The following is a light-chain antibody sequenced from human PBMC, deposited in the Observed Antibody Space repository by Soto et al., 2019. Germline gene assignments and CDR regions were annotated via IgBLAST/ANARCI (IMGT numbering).Light chain of an antibody. V-gene: IGLV1-40*01. Sequence: QSVLTQPPSVSGAPGQRVTISCTGSSSNIGAGYDVHWYQHLPGTAPKLLIYDNSNRPSGVPDRFSGSKSGTSASLAITGLQAEDEADYYCQSYDSILSAPYAFGTGTKLTVL. CDR2: DNS. CDR3: QSYDSILSAPYA. J-gene: IGLJ1*01. CDR1: SSNIGAGYD.